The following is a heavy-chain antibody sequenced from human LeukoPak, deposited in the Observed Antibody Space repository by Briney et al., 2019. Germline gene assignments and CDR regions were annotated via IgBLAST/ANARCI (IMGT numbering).Heavy chain of an antibody. CDR2: IYYSGST. Sequence: SETLSLTCTVSGGSISSSSYYWGWIRQPPGKGLEWIGSIYYSGSTYYNPSLKSRVTISVDTSKNQFSLKLSSVTAADTAVYYCARVGGGSDPYYAMDVWGQGTTVTVSS. J-gene: IGHJ6*02. CDR1: GGSISSSSYY. V-gene: IGHV4-39*01. CDR3: ARVGGGSDPYYAMDV. D-gene: IGHD2-15*01.